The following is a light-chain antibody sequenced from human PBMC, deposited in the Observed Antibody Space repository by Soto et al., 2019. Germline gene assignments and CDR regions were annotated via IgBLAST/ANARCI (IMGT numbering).Light chain of an antibody. Sequence: IVLTQSRCTLSLSPGERCTLSCRTSQSISNNHLAWYQQKPGQAPRLLIHGTSNRATGVPDRFSGSGSGTDFTLTFSRLEPEDFAVYYCEYYGTSITFGGGTKVDIK. J-gene: IGKJ4*01. V-gene: IGKV3-20*01. CDR1: QSISNNH. CDR2: GTS. CDR3: EYYGTSIT.